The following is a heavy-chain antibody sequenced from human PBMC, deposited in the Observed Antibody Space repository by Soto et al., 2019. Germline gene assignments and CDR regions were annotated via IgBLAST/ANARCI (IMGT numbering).Heavy chain of an antibody. J-gene: IGHJ4*02. V-gene: IGHV3-74*01. CDR1: GFTLSPFW. Sequence: GGSLRLSCAASGFTLSPFWMHWVRQVPGKGPVWVSRINSDGNSTSYADSVKGRFTISRDNAKNTLYLQMNSLRAEDTAVYYCARGSNHFDYWGQGTLVTVSS. CDR2: INSDGNST. D-gene: IGHD4-4*01. CDR3: ARGSNHFDY.